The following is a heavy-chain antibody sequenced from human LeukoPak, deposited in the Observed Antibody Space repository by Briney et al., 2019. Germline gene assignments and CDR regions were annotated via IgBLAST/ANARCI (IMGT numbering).Heavy chain of an antibody. Sequence: ASVKVSCKASGGTFSSYAISWVRQAPGQGLEWMGGIIPIFDAINYAQKFQGRVTMTTDTSTSTAYTELRSLRSDDTAVYYCARWNDYVWGSYRSHRNHFDYWGQGTLVTVSS. CDR1: GGTFSSYA. V-gene: IGHV1-69*05. D-gene: IGHD3-16*02. J-gene: IGHJ4*02. CDR3: ARWNDYVWGSYRSHRNHFDY. CDR2: IIPIFDAI.